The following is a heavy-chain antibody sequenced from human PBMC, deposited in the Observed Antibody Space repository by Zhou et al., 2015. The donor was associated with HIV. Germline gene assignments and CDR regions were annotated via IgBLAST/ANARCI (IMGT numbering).Heavy chain of an antibody. D-gene: IGHD2-21*02. CDR1: GFTFTNAW. CDR3: ITDMVATGAFDI. CDR2: IKSKIDGGTT. Sequence: EVQLVESGGGLVKPGGSLRLSCSGSGFTFTNAWMTWVRQAPGKGLEWLGHIKSKIDGGTTDYAAPVKGRFTISRHPSKNTLYMQMNNLNVEDTAMYYCITDMVATGAFDIWGQGTMVTVSS. J-gene: IGHJ3*02. V-gene: IGHV3-15*01.